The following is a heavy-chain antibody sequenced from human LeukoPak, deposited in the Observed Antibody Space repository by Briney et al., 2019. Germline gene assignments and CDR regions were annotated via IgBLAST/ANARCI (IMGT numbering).Heavy chain of an antibody. D-gene: IGHD4-17*01. CDR1: GGSISSGSYY. J-gene: IGHJ2*01. V-gene: IGHV4-39*07. CDR3: AREISSVDYGDYGKSRNYWYFDL. CDR2: IYYSGST. Sequence: SETLSLTCTVSGGSISSGSYYWGWIRQPPGKGLEWIGSIYYSGSTYYNPSLKSRVTISVDTSKNQFSLKLSSVTAADTAVYYCAREISSVDYGDYGKSRNYWYFDLWGRGTLVTVSS.